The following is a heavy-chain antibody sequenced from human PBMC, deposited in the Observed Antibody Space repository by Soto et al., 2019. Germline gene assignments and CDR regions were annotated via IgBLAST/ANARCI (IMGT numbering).Heavy chain of an antibody. D-gene: IGHD3-10*01. J-gene: IGHJ6*02. Sequence: PGGSLRLSCAASGLTFSSYAMSWVRQAPGKGLEWVSAISGSGGSTYYADSVKGRFTISRDNSKNTLYLQMNSLRAEDTAVYYCAKAHYGSWSYHHDFGGMDVWCQGTTVTVSS. V-gene: IGHV3-23*01. CDR2: ISGSGGST. CDR3: AKAHYGSWSYHHDFGGMDV. CDR1: GLTFSSYA.